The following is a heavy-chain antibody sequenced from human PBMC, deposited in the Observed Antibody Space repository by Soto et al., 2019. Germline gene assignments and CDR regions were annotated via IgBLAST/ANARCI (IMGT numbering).Heavy chain of an antibody. J-gene: IGHJ6*02. CDR2: IIPIFGTA. V-gene: IGHV1-69*12. CDR1: GGTFSSYA. D-gene: IGHD2-2*01. Sequence: QVQLVQSGAEVKKPGSSVKVSCKASGGTFSSYAISWVRQAPGQGLEGMGGIIPIFGTANYAQKFQGRVTITADESTSTAYMDLSSLRSEDTAVYYCARHVPAAGYYYGMDVWGQGTTVTVSS. CDR3: ARHVPAAGYYYGMDV.